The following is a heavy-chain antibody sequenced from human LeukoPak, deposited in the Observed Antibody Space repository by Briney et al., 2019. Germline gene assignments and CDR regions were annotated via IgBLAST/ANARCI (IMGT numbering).Heavy chain of an antibody. CDR3: AKSYFGSGSYYSG. V-gene: IGHV3-23*01. CDR1: GFTFNSYG. CDR2: IHSNGGNT. J-gene: IGHJ4*02. D-gene: IGHD3-10*01. Sequence: GGSLRLSCAASGFTFNSYGMSWVRQAPGKGLEWVSVIHSNGGNTYYADSVKGRFTISRDNSKNTLYLQMNSLRAEDTAVHYCAKSYFGSGSYYSGWGQGILVTVSS.